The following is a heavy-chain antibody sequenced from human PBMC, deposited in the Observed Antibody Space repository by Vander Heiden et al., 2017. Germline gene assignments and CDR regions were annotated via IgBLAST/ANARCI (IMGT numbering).Heavy chain of an antibody. V-gene: IGHV3-53*01. Sequence: EVQLVESGGDWTQPGGSLRLSCEASGFTVSSKYMCWVRQAPGKGLELVSVIYRGGGTYYPDSVKGRFTVSRDNSKNTLYLQMNSLRAEDTAVYYCASLKGWSGEGVADYWGQGALVTVSS. J-gene: IGHJ4*02. CDR1: GFTVSSKY. CDR2: IYRGGGT. CDR3: ASLKGWSGEGVADY. D-gene: IGHD3-10*01.